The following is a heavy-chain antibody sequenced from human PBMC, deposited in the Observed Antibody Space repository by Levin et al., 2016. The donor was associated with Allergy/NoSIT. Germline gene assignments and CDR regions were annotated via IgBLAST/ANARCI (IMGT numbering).Heavy chain of an antibody. J-gene: IGHJ6*02. Sequence: VRQAPGKGLEWVSAINAGGDDPYYADSVKGRFTISRDNSKRTLYLQMNSLGAEDTAVYYCAKGRPSTYNGMDVWGQGTTVTVSS. CDR3: AKGRPSTYNGMDV. CDR2: INAGGDDP. D-gene: IGHD3-16*01. V-gene: IGHV3-23*01.